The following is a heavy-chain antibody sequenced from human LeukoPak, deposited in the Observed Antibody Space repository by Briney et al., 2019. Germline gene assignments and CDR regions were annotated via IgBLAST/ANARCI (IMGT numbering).Heavy chain of an antibody. CDR2: IKYDGREK. CDR1: GFPFSSRW. D-gene: IGHD3-3*01. J-gene: IGHJ4*02. CDR3: ARAGGFFSPFGY. Sequence: GGSLRLSCTSSGFPFSSRWMHWVRQVPGKGPEWVANIKYDGREKYYVDSVKGRFSISRDNAKNSLYLQMNSLRADDTAVYYCARAGGFFSPFGYWGQGTLVTVSS. V-gene: IGHV3-7*03.